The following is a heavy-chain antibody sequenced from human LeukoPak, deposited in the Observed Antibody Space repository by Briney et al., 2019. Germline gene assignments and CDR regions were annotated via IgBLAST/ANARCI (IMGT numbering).Heavy chain of an antibody. CDR3: ARGGDTAMGGALYYYYGMDV. CDR2: IYYSGST. CDR1: GGSFSGYY. J-gene: IGHJ6*02. D-gene: IGHD5-18*01. V-gene: IGHV4-31*11. Sequence: SETLSLTCAVYGGSFSGYYWSWIRQHPGKGLEWIGYIYYSGSTYYNPSLKSRITISIDTSKNQFSLKLSSVTAADTAVYYCARGGDTAMGGALYYYYGMDVWGQGTTVTVSS.